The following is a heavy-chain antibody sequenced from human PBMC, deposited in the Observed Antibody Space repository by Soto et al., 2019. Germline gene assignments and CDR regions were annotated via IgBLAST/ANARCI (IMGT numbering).Heavy chain of an antibody. CDR2: IYSSGAT. Sequence: QVLLQEPGPRLVKPSETLSLTCTVAGGSISGFYWSWVRQPAGKGLEWIGRIYSSGATKYNPSLRNRVPMSVDTSTVQYSLNLASVTAADTAVYFCARGPFGGNDCYFDVWGQGTQVTVSS. J-gene: IGHJ4*02. CDR1: GGSISGFY. CDR3: ARGPFGGNDCYFDV. V-gene: IGHV4-4*07. D-gene: IGHD2-15*01.